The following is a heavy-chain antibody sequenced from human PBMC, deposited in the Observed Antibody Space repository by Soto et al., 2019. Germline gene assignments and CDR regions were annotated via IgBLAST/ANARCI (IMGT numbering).Heavy chain of an antibody. CDR1: GYTFTSYG. CDR2: ISAYNGNT. D-gene: IGHD1-26*01. Sequence: ASGKVSCKASGYTFTSYGISWVRQAPGQGLEWMGWISAYNGNTNYAQKLQGRVTMTTDTSTSTAYMELRSLRSDDTAVYYCAREGNRGSYPYYYYYYGMDVWGQGTTVTVSS. J-gene: IGHJ6*02. CDR3: AREGNRGSYPYYYYYYGMDV. V-gene: IGHV1-18*01.